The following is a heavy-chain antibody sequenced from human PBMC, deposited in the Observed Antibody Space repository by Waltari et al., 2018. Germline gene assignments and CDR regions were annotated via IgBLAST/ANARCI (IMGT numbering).Heavy chain of an antibody. CDR2: INHSGST. J-gene: IGHJ3*02. CDR1: GGSFSGYY. V-gene: IGHV4-34*01. Sequence: QVQLQQWGAGLLKPSETLSLTCAVYGGSFSGYYWSWIRQPPGQGLEWIGEINHSGSTNYNPARKRRVTISVDTAKNQFSLKLSSVTAADTAVYYCARWPNVRLGGVIARDAFDIWGQGTMVTVSS. CDR3: ARWPNVRLGGVIARDAFDI. D-gene: IGHD3-16*02.